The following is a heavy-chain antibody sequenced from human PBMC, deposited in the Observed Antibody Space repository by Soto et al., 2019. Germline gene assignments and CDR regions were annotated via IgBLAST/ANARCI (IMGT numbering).Heavy chain of an antibody. CDR1: GGTFSSYA. CDR2: IIPIFGTA. Sequence: QVQLVQSGAEVKKPGSSVKVSCKASGGTFSSYAISWVRQAPGQGLEWMGGIIPIFGTANYAQKFQGRVTITADESTSAAYMELSSVRSEDTAVYYCARGRVEMATITDFDYWGQGTLVTVSS. J-gene: IGHJ4*02. CDR3: ARGRVEMATITDFDY. D-gene: IGHD5-12*01. V-gene: IGHV1-69*01.